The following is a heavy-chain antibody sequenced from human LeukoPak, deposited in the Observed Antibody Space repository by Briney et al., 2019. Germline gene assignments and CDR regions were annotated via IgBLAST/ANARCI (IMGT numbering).Heavy chain of an antibody. Sequence: GGSLRLSCAASGFTFSSYAMSWVRQAPGKGLEWVSSISGSGSTTYDADSVKARLTISRDNSKNTLDLQMNSLRADDTAVYYCAKNRGSAGWSDYWGQGTLVTVSS. J-gene: IGHJ4*02. CDR2: ISGSGSTT. CDR3: AKNRGSAGWSDY. D-gene: IGHD6-19*01. CDR1: GFTFSSYA. V-gene: IGHV3-23*01.